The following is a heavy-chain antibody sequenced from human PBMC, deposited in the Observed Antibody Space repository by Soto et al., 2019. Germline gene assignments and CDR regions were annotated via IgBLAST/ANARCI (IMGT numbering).Heavy chain of an antibody. Sequence: SETLSLTCTVSGGSISSYYWSWIRQPPGKGLEWIGYIYYSGSTNYNPSLKSRVTISVDTSKNQFSLKLSSVTAADTAVYYCARGWLQTYFDYWGQGTLVTVSS. CDR3: ARGWLQTYFDY. D-gene: IGHD5-12*01. J-gene: IGHJ4*02. CDR1: GGSISSYY. CDR2: IYYSGST. V-gene: IGHV4-59*01.